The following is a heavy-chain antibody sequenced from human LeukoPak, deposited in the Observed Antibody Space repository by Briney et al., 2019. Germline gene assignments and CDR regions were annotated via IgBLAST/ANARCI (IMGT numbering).Heavy chain of an antibody. CDR2: INHSGST. J-gene: IGHJ4*02. V-gene: IGHV4-34*01. D-gene: IGHD2-15*01. Sequence: PSETLSLTCAVYGGSFSGYYWSWIRQPPGKGLEWIGEINHSGSTNYNPSLKSRVTTSVDTSKNQFSLKLSSVTAADTAVYYCARPRVDCSGGSCYLGVFDYWGQGTLVTASS. CDR1: GGSFSGYY. CDR3: ARPRVDCSGGSCYLGVFDY.